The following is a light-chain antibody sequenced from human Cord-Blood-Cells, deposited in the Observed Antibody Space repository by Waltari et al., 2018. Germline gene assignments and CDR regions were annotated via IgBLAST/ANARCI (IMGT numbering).Light chain of an antibody. Sequence: QSVLTQPPSASGTPGQRVTISCSGSRPNTRSTYVYWYQELPGTAPKLLIYRNKQRPSGVPDRFSGSKSGTSASLAISGLRSEDEADYYCAAWDDSLSGPVFGGGTKLTVL. CDR2: RNK. CDR3: AAWDDSLSGPV. J-gene: IGLJ3*02. CDR1: RPNTRSTY. V-gene: IGLV1-47*01.